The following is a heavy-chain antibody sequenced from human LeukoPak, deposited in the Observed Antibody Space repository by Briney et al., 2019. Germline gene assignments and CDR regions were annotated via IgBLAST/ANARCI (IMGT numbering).Heavy chain of an antibody. CDR3: AKEWFSCSGPSCYPAFHI. CDR2: ISGSGGST. J-gene: IGHJ3*02. D-gene: IGHD2-2*01. CDR1: GFTFSSYA. Sequence: PGGSLRLSCAASGFTFSSYAMSWVRQAPGKGLEWVSAISGSGGSTYYADSVKGRFTISRDNSKNTLYLQMNSLRAEDTAVYFCAKEWFSCSGPSCYPAFHIWGQGTMVIVSS. V-gene: IGHV3-23*01.